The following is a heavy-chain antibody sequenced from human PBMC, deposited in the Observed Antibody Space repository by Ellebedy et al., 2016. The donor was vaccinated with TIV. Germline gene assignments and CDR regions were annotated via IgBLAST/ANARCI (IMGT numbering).Heavy chain of an antibody. V-gene: IGHV3-30*03. J-gene: IGHJ4*02. CDR1: GFTISNYG. Sequence: PGGSLRLSCAASGFTISNYGMHWVRKAPGKGLEWVAVISYDGSKKYYADSVKGRFTISRDNSRRTLYLQMNSLRAEDRAVYYCATDQGYGTASLTGFDNWGQGTLVTVSS. CDR2: ISYDGSKK. D-gene: IGHD3-10*01. CDR3: ATDQGYGTASLTGFDN.